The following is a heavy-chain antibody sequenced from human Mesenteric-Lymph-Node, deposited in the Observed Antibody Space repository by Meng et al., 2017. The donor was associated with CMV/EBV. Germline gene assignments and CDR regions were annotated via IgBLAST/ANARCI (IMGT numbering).Heavy chain of an antibody. D-gene: IGHD3-22*01. CDR2: MNPNSGNR. Sequence: ASVKVSCKASGYTFTNFDINWVRQATGQGLEWMGWMNPNSGNRDYAQKFQGRLTMTTDTSISTAYMELMSLTSDDTAVYYCARSLMYYYDSSDYTQAGYWGQGTLVTVSS. V-gene: IGHV1-8*01. CDR1: GYTFTNFD. J-gene: IGHJ4*02. CDR3: ARSLMYYYDSSDYTQAGY.